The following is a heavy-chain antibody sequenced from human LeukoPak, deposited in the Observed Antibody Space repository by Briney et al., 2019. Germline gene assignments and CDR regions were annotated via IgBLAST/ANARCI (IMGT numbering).Heavy chain of an antibody. CDR3: APPAS. V-gene: IGHV3-21*04. Sequence: GGSLRLSCAASGFIFSNYGMSWVRQAPGKGLEWVSSISFSSTHIYYADSIQGRFTISRDNAENSLYLQMNSLRAEDTAVYYCAPPASWGKGTTVTVSS. CDR1: GFIFSNYG. CDR2: ISFSSTHI. J-gene: IGHJ6*04.